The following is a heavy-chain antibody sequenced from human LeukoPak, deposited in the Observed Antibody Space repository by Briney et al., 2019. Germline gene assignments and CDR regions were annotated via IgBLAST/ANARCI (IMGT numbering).Heavy chain of an antibody. D-gene: IGHD4-17*01. Sequence: GGSLRLSCAASGFTFSTYNMNWVRQAPGKGLEWVSSISGSSSYIYYADSVKGRFSISRDNAKNSLYLQMNSLRAEDTAVYYCARDYSTVTTFFDYWGQGTLVTVSS. CDR2: ISGSSSYI. CDR1: GFTFSTYN. CDR3: ARDYSTVTTFFDY. V-gene: IGHV3-21*01. J-gene: IGHJ4*02.